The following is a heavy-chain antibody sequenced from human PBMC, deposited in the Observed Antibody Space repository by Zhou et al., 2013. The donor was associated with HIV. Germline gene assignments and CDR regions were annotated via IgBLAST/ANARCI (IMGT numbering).Heavy chain of an antibody. V-gene: IGHV1-69*05. Sequence: QVQLVQSGAEVKKPGSSVKVSCKASGGTFSSYAISWVRQAPGQGLEWMGGIIPIFGTANYAQKFQGRVTITTDESTSTAYMELSSLRSEDTAVYYCARDKLGYSSGWYPHWFDPWGQGTLVTVSS. CDR3: ARDKLGYSSGWYPHWFDP. CDR1: GGTFSSYA. CDR2: IIPIFGTA. D-gene: IGHD6-19*01. J-gene: IGHJ5*02.